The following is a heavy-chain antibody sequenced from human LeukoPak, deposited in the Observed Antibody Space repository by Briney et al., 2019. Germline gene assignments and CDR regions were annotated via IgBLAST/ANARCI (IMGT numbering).Heavy chain of an antibody. CDR3: ARDHGVYLLPKYYFDY. J-gene: IGHJ4*02. Sequence: GGSLRLSCAASGFTFSSYAMHWVRQAPGKGLEWVAVISYDGSNKYYADSVKGRFTISRDNSKNTLYLQMNSLRAEDTAVYYCARDHGVYLLPKYYFDYWGQGTLVTVSS. V-gene: IGHV3-30*04. CDR1: GFTFSSYA. CDR2: ISYDGSNK. D-gene: IGHD4-17*01.